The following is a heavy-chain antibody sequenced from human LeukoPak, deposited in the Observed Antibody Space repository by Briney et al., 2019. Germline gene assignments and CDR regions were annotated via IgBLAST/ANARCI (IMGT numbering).Heavy chain of an antibody. V-gene: IGHV3-48*02. Sequence: GGSLRLSCAASGFTFSSYSMNWVRQAPGKGPEWVSYISSSSTIYYADSVKGRFTISRDNAKNSLYLQMNSLRDEDTAVYYCARDLVTMVRGAIDYWGQGTLVTVSS. CDR1: GFTFSSYS. CDR2: ISSSSTI. J-gene: IGHJ4*02. CDR3: ARDLVTMVRGAIDY. D-gene: IGHD3-10*01.